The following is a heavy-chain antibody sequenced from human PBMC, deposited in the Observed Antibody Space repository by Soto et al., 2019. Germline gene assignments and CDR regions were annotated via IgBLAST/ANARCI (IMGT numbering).Heavy chain of an antibody. CDR1: GFSLSSSGVG. V-gene: IGHV2-5*02. CDR3: ARGGWTTYYSPFFDY. CDR2: IYWDDDK. Sequence: QITLKESGPTLVRPTQTLTLTCTFSGFSLSSSGVGVGWIXXPPGKALEWLALIYWDDDKRYSPSLKSRLTITXXXXXXXXVLTLTKLDTVDTATYYCARGGWTTYYSPFFDYWGQGTLVTVSS. D-gene: IGHD3-10*01. J-gene: IGHJ4*02.